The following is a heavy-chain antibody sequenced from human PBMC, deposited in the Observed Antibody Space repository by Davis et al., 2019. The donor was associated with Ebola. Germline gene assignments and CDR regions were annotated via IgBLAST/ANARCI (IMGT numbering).Heavy chain of an antibody. CDR3: ARHGIDYGDYVGDY. Sequence: GESLKISCKGSGYIFTNYWIGWVRQMPGKGLEWMGIIYPGDSDTSYSPSFQGQVTISADKSISTAYLQWSSLKASDTAMYYCARHGIDYGDYVGDYWGQGTLVTVSS. CDR1: GYIFTNYW. CDR2: IYPGDSDT. V-gene: IGHV5-51*01. J-gene: IGHJ4*02. D-gene: IGHD4-17*01.